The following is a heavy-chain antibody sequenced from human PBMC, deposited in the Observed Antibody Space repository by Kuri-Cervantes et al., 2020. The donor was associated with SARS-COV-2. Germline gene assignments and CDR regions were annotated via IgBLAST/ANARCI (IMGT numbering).Heavy chain of an antibody. V-gene: IGHV3-23*01. CDR1: GITFSSYA. CDR3: AKDQWTTVFGVVIDYFDY. J-gene: IGHJ4*02. Sequence: GESLKISCAASGITFSSYAMSWVRQAPGKGLEWVSAISGSGGSTYYADSVKGRFTISRDNSKTTLYLQMSSLRAEDTAVYYCAKDQWTTVFGVVIDYFDYWGQGTLVTVSS. CDR2: ISGSGGST. D-gene: IGHD3-3*01.